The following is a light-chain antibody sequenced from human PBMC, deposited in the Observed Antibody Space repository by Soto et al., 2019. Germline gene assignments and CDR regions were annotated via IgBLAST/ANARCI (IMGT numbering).Light chain of an antibody. Sequence: QSALTQPPSASGSPGQSVTISCSGTGDDIGRYDFVSWYQQYPGKVPKLLIYEVDKRPSGVPDRFSGSKSGDRASLTVSGLRPEDEADYHCSAYAGGNIVIFGGGTKVTVL. CDR3: SAYAGGNIVI. J-gene: IGLJ2*01. CDR1: GDDIGRYDF. V-gene: IGLV2-8*01. CDR2: EVD.